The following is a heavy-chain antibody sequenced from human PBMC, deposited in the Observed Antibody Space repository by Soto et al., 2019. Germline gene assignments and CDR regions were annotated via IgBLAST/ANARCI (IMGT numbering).Heavy chain of an antibody. CDR2: MNPNSGNT. D-gene: IGHD6-19*01. J-gene: IGHJ4*02. CDR1: GYTFTSYD. CDR3: ARGFSGWYYFDY. V-gene: IGHV1-8*01. Sequence: ASVKVSCKASGYTFTSYDINWVRQATGQGLEWMGWMNPNSGNTGYAQKFQGRVTMTRNTSISTAYMELSSLRSADTAVYYCARGFSGWYYFDYWGQGTLVTVSS.